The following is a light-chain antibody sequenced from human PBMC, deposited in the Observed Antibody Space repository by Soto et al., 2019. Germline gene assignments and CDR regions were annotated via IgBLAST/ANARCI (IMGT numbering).Light chain of an antibody. J-gene: IGKJ1*01. Sequence: IQMSQSPSTLSGSVGDRVTITCRASQTISSWLAWYQQKPGKAPKLLIYKASTLKSGVPSRFSGSGSGTEFTLTISSLQPDDFATYYCLQLYNFSWTFGQGTKVDI. CDR3: LQLYNFSWT. V-gene: IGKV1-5*03. CDR1: QTISSW. CDR2: KAS.